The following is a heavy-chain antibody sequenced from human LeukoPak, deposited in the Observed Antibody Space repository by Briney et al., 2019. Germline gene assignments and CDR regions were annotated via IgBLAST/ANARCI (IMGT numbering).Heavy chain of an antibody. J-gene: IGHJ4*02. CDR3: AKDVAPDSGWDIDY. CDR1: GLTFSTYS. V-gene: IGHV3-23*01. D-gene: IGHD6-19*01. Sequence: GGSLRLSCAVSGLTFSTYSVTWVRQGPGKGLEWVSSIYNSGAKIFYADSVKGRFTISRDNSKNMLYLQMNSLRVEDTAVYYCAKDVAPDSGWDIDYWGQGTLVTVSS. CDR2: IYNSGAKI.